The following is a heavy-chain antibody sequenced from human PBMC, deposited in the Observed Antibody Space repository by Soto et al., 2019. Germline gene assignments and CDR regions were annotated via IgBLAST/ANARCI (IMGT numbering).Heavy chain of an antibody. CDR3: ARDGEGRAAAGMVS. D-gene: IGHD6-13*01. V-gene: IGHV1-58*02. J-gene: IGHJ5*02. CDR1: GFTFTSSA. Sequence: SVKVSCKASGFTFTSSAMQWLRQARGQRLEWIGWIVVGSGNTNYAQKFQERVTITRDISTSTAYMELSSLRSEDTAVYYCARDGEGRAAAGMVSWGQGTLVTVSS. CDR2: IVVGSGNT.